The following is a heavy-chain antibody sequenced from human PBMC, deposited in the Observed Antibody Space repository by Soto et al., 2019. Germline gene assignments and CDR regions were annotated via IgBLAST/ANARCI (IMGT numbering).Heavy chain of an antibody. J-gene: IGHJ4*02. CDR3: AKGLKWHPEGYFDY. D-gene: IGHD2-15*01. CDR2: ISWNSGSI. Sequence: EVQLVESGGGLVQPGRSLRLSCAASGFTFDDYAMHWVRQAPGKGLEWVSSISWNSGSIAYADPVKGRFTISRDNAKNSLYLQMNSLRAEDTALYYCAKGLKWHPEGYFDYWGQGTLVSVSS. CDR1: GFTFDDYA. V-gene: IGHV3-9*01.